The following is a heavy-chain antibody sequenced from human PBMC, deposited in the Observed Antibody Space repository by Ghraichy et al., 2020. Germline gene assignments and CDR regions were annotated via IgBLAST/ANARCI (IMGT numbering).Heavy chain of an antibody. Sequence: GGSLRLSCAASGFTFSSYSMNWVRQAPGKGLEWVSSISSSSSYIYYADSVKGRFTISRDNAKNSLYLQMNSLRAEDTAVYYCARPTPGGGVIDYWGQGTLVTVSS. CDR1: GFTFSSYS. J-gene: IGHJ4*02. CDR3: ARPTPGGGVIDY. V-gene: IGHV3-21*01. D-gene: IGHD3-16*02. CDR2: ISSSSSYI.